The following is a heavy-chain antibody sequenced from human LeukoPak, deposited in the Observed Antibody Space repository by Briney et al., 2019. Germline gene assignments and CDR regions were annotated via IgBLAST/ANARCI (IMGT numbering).Heavy chain of an antibody. CDR3: ATELLSHFDY. D-gene: IGHD2-21*02. J-gene: IGHJ4*02. V-gene: IGHV3-15*01. CDR1: GFTFSDAW. CDR2: IQREIDGGTT. Sequence: GGSLRLSCEASGFTFSDAWMSWVRQAPGRGLEWVGRIQREIDGGTTDYAAPVKGRFTISRDDSKNTLYLQMNSPKIEDTAVYYCATELLSHFDYWSQGTLVTVSS.